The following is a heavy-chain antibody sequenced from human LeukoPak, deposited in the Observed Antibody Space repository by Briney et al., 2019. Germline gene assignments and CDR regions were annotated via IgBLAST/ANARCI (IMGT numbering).Heavy chain of an antibody. CDR3: ARASSHLEWFDP. D-gene: IGHD3-3*01. V-gene: IGHV4-31*03. Sequence: SQTLSLTCTVSGGSISSGGYYWSWIRQHPGKGLEWIGYIYYSGSTYYNPSLKSRVTISVDTSKNQFSLKLSSVTAADTAVHYCARASSHLEWFDPWGQGTLVTVSS. J-gene: IGHJ5*02. CDR1: GGSISSGGYY. CDR2: IYYSGST.